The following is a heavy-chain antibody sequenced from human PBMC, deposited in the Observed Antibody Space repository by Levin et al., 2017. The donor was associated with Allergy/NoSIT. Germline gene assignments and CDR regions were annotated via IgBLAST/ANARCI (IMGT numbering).Heavy chain of an antibody. V-gene: IGHV3-11*01. Sequence: LSLTCAASGFTFRDSYMSWIRQAPGKGLEWVSYISSSGSTIYYADSVKGRFTISRDNAKNSLYLQMNSLRAEDTAVYYCARVRGGYDLEYYFDYWGQGTLVTVSS. J-gene: IGHJ4*02. CDR1: GFTFRDSY. CDR3: ARVRGGYDLEYYFDY. CDR2: ISSSGSTI. D-gene: IGHD5-12*01.